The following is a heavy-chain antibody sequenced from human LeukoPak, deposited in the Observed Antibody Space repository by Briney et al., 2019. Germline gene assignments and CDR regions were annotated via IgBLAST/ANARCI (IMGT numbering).Heavy chain of an antibody. CDR3: ASMPSEGIPAARVDY. D-gene: IGHD2-2*01. V-gene: IGHV3-74*01. J-gene: IGHJ4*02. CDR1: GFTFSSYW. CDR2: INSDGSST. Sequence: AGGSLRLACAASGFTFSSYWMHSVRQAPGKGLVWVSRINSDGSSTSYADSVKGRFTISRDNARNTLYLQMNTLRAEDTAVYFCASMPSEGIPAARVDYCGQGTLVTVSS.